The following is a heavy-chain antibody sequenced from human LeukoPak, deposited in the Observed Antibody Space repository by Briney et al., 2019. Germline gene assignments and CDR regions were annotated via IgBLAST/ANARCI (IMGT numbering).Heavy chain of an antibody. D-gene: IGHD5-12*01. J-gene: IGHJ6*03. CDR2: IIPIFGTA. CDR1: GGTFSSYA. V-gene: IGHV1-69*05. CDR3: ARNSGYDVRAPYYYYYMDV. Sequence: SVKVSCKASGGTFSSYAISWVRQAPGQGLEWMGGIIPIFGTANYAQKFQGRVTITTDESMSTAYMELSSLRSEDTAVYYCARNSGYDVRAPYYYYYMDVWGKGTTVTVSS.